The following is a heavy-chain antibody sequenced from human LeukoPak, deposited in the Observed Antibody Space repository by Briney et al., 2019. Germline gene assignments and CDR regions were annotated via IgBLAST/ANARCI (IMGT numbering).Heavy chain of an antibody. CDR2: ISSSGSTI. V-gene: IGHV3-48*03. CDR1: GFTFSSYE. CDR3: ARGQYYDSSGFDC. Sequence: PGGSLRLSCAASGFTFSSYEMNWVRQAPGKGLEWVSYISSSGSTIYYADSLKGRFTISRDDSKNTVYLQMNSLRVEDTAVYYCARGQYYDSSGFDCWGQGTPVTVSS. J-gene: IGHJ4*02. D-gene: IGHD3-22*01.